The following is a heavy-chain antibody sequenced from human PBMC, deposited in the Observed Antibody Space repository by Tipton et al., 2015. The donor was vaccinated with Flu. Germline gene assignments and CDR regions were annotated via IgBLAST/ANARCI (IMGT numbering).Heavy chain of an antibody. D-gene: IGHD3-10*01. CDR1: GGSFSNYY. Sequence: TLSLTCTVSGGSFSNYYWNWIRQPPGKGLEWIGYIFYTGDTSYNPSLKSRVTISTETSKNQFSLKVSSVTAADTAVYYCARRGYGSYAPIDYWGQGTLVSVSS. CDR3: ARRGYGSYAPIDY. V-gene: IGHV4-59*12. CDR2: IFYTGDT. J-gene: IGHJ4*02.